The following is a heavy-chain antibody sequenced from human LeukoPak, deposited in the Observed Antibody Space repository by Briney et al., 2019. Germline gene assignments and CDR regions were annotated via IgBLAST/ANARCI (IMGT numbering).Heavy chain of an antibody. CDR3: ARELTYADY. Sequence: SETLSLTCTVSGGSISNSGYYWSWIRQPPGKGLEWIGYIYYSGSTYYNPSLKSRVTMSVDTSKNQFSLKLSSVTAADTAVYYCARELTYADYWGQGTLVTVSS. CDR1: GGSISNSGYY. V-gene: IGHV4-30-4*01. D-gene: IGHD4/OR15-4a*01. CDR2: IYYSGST. J-gene: IGHJ4*02.